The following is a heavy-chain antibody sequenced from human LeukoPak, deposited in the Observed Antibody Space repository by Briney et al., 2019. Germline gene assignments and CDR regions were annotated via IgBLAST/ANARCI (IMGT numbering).Heavy chain of an antibody. J-gene: IGHJ3*02. CDR1: GFTFSSYE. V-gene: IGHV3-48*03. CDR3: ARQGVGRAFDI. CDR2: VASSSSI. D-gene: IGHD3-3*01. Sequence: GGSLRLSCAASGFTFSSYEMNWVRQAPGKGLEWVSYVASSSSISYADSVKGRFTISRDSAKNSLYLQKHSLRAEDTAIYYCARQGVGRAFDIWGQGTVVTVSS.